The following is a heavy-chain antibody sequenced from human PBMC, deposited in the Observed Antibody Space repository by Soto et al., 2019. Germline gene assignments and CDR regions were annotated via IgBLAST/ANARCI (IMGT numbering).Heavy chain of an antibody. CDR1: GYNFTTYV. Sequence: QVQLVQSGAEVKQPGASASVSCKASGYNFTTYVVHWLRQAPGQGPEWMGWINCGSGNTVYSQKFQCRVTFTRDTSARTAYLDLNRLTSGDTAVYYCARGYTSGLTFDFWGRGTLVTVSS. CDR3: ARGYTSGLTFDF. V-gene: IGHV1-3*01. CDR2: INCGSGNT. D-gene: IGHD6-19*01. J-gene: IGHJ4*02.